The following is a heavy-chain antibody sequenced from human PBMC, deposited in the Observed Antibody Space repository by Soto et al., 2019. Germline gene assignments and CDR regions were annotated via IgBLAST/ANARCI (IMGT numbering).Heavy chain of an antibody. D-gene: IGHD2-15*01. CDR1: GYSFTSYW. V-gene: IGHV5-10-1*01. CDR3: ARHILRPDSGGVVDHYGVEY. Sequence: GDSLKVSRKGSGYSFTSYWISRVRQMPGKGLEWMGRIDPSDSYTNYSPSFQGHVTISADKSISTAYLQWSSLKASDTAMYYCARHILRPDSGGVVDHYGVEYCGQGPLVTV. J-gene: IGHJ4*02. CDR2: IDPSDSYT.